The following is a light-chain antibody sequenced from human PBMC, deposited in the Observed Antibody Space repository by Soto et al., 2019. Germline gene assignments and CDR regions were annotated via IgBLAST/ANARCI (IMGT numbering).Light chain of an antibody. CDR3: EQYVSSPAA. CDR1: QSINSSY. J-gene: IGKJ1*01. CDR2: DAS. V-gene: IGKV3-20*01. Sequence: DIVMTQSKATLSVSPGERATLSCRASQSINSSYLAWYQQKPGQAPGLLIYDASSRATGIPDRFSGSGSGTDFTLSISRLEAEDLAVDSWEQYVSSPAAFGHGTKVDIK.